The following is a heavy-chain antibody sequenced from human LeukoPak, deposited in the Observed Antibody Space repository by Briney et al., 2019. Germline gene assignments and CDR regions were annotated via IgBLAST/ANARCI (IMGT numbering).Heavy chain of an antibody. CDR2: IYYSGST. CDR3: ARQRSKYYYENY. D-gene: IGHD3-22*01. J-gene: IGHJ4*02. CDR1: GGSFSNSSYY. Sequence: SETLSLTCSVSGGSFSNSSYYWGWIRQPPGKGLEWIGTIYYSGSTYHNPSLKSRVIISVDTSKNQFSLKLSSVTAADTAVYYCARQRSKYYYENYWGQGTLVTVSS. V-gene: IGHV4-39*01.